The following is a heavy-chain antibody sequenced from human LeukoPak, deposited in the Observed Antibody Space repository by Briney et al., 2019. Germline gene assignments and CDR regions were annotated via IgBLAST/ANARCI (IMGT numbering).Heavy chain of an antibody. J-gene: IGHJ4*02. V-gene: IGHV4-59*01. D-gene: IGHD1-20*01. CDR3: ARETNNWALDY. CDR2: IQYSGNT. Sequence: SETLSLTCTMSGGSISTYYWSWIRQSPGKGLEWIGFIQYSGNTESNPSLKGRVTISLDMSKNQFSLRLTSVTAADTAVYYCARETNNWALDYWGQGTLVTVSS. CDR1: GGSISTYY.